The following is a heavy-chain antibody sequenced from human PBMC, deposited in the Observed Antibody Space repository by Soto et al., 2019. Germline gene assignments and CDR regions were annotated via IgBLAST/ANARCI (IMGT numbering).Heavy chain of an antibody. D-gene: IGHD3-22*01. Sequence: GGSLGLSCSVAGVNFNSYSMNWVRQVPGKGLEWLSYISSASLTIYYADSVKGRFTVSRDNAKNSLYLQMNSLRDDDTAVYHCARSLGSSGHPFDYWGQGTLVTVPS. CDR2: ISSASLTI. CDR3: ARSLGSSGHPFDY. V-gene: IGHV3-48*02. CDR1: GVNFNSYS. J-gene: IGHJ4*02.